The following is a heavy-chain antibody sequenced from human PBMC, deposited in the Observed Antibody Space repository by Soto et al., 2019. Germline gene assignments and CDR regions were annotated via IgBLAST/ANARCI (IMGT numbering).Heavy chain of an antibody. J-gene: IGHJ5*02. CDR2: INHSGST. CDR1: GGSFSGYY. D-gene: IGHD5-18*01. V-gene: IGHV4-34*01. CDR3: ARVRYSYGQTPNWFDP. Sequence: SETLSLTCAVYGGSFSGYYWSWIRQPPGKGLEWIGEINHSGSTNYNPSLKSRVTISVDTSKNQFSLKLSSVTAADTAVYYCARVRYSYGQTPNWFDPWGQGTLVTLSS.